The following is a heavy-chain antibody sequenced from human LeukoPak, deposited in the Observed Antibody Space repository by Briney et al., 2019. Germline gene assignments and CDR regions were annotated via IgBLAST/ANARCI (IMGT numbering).Heavy chain of an antibody. V-gene: IGHV3-30-3*01. CDR2: ISYDGSNK. CDR1: GFTFSSYA. CDR3: ARSPITMVRGVIGMDV. Sequence: GRSLRLSCAASGFTFSSYAMHWVRQAPGKGLEWVAVISYDGSNKYYADSVKGRFTISRDNSKNTLYLQMNSLRAEDTAVYYCARSPITMVRGVIGMDVWGQGTTVTVSS. J-gene: IGHJ6*02. D-gene: IGHD3-10*01.